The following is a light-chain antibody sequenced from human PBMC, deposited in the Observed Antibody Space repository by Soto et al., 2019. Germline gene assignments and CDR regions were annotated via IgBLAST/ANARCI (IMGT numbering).Light chain of an antibody. CDR3: QQYGSSPQWT. CDR1: QSVSSAY. J-gene: IGKJ1*01. Sequence: EIVLTQSPGTLSLSPGERATLSCRASQSVSSAYLAWYQHKPGQPPTLLIYAASSRVTGIPDRFSGSGSGTDFTLTISRLEPEDFAVYYCQQYGSSPQWTFGQGTKVEIK. CDR2: AAS. V-gene: IGKV3-20*01.